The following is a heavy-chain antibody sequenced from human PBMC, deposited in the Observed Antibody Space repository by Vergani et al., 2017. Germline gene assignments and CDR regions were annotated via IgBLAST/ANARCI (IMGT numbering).Heavy chain of an antibody. CDR3: VRDQVTMLRGSDALDI. J-gene: IGHJ3*02. D-gene: IGHD3-10*01. CDR1: GFSFPGYA. CDR2: IRSKAYGQAT. V-gene: IGHV3-49*04. Sequence: EVQLLESGGGLVQPGGSLRLSCEASGFSFPGYAMSWVRQAPGQGLEWVGGIRSKAYGQATIYAASVKGRFTISRDDSKSIAYLQMNNLQTEDTAMYYCVRDQVTMLRGSDALDIWGQGTMVTVSS.